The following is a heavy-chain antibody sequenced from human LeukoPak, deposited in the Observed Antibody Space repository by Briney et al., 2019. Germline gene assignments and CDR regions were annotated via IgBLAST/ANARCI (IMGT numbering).Heavy chain of an antibody. CDR2: IYHSGST. CDR1: GYSISSGYY. V-gene: IGHV4-38-2*02. CDR3: ARDRPSIAAQDQIDY. J-gene: IGHJ4*02. D-gene: IGHD6-6*01. Sequence: SETLSLTCTVSGYSISSGYYWGWIRQPPGKGLEWIGSIYHSGSTYYNPSLKSRVTISVDTSKNQFSLKLSSVTAADTAVYYCARDRPSIAAQDQIDYWGQGTLVTVSS.